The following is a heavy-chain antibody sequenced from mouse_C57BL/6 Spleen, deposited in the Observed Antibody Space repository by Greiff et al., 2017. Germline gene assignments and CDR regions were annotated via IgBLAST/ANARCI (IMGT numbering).Heavy chain of an antibody. V-gene: IGHV1-54*01. Sequence: QVQLKQSGAELVRPGTSVKVSCKASGYAFTNYLIEWVKQRPGQGLEWIGVINPGSGGTNYNEKFKGKATLTADKSSSTAYMQLSSLTSEDSAVYFCARGGYGSSDAWFAYWGQGTLVTVSA. CDR3: ARGGYGSSDAWFAY. CDR1: GYAFTNYL. CDR2: INPGSGGT. D-gene: IGHD1-1*01. J-gene: IGHJ3*01.